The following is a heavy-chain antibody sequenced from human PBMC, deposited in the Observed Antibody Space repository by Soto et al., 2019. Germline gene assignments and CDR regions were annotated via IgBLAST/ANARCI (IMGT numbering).Heavy chain of an antibody. Sequence: SVKVSCKASGGTFSSYAISWVRQAPGQGLEWMGGIIPIFGTANHAQKFQGRVTITANESTSTAYMELSSLRSEDTAVYYCARTSRYYDILTGHDYWGQGTLVTVSS. V-gene: IGHV1-69*13. CDR1: GGTFSSYA. J-gene: IGHJ4*02. CDR2: IIPIFGTA. CDR3: ARTSRYYDILTGHDY. D-gene: IGHD3-9*01.